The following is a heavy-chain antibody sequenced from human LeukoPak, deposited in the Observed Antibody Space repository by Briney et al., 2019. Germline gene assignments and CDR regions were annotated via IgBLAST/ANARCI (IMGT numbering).Heavy chain of an antibody. V-gene: IGHV3-33*08. J-gene: IGHJ6*03. CDR2: IWYDGSNK. D-gene: IGHD7-27*01. CDR1: GFTFGSYT. CDR3: ARDAGDYHYYMDV. Sequence: GGSLRLSCAASGFTFGSYTMHWVRQAPGKGLEWVTFIWYDGSNKYYADSVKGRFTISRDNSKNTLYLQMNSLRAEDTAVYYCARDAGDYHYYMDVWGKGTTVTVSS.